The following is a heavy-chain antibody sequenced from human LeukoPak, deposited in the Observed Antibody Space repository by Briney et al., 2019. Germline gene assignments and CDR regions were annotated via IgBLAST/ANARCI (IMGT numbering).Heavy chain of an antibody. D-gene: IGHD1-14*01. Sequence: ASVKVSCKASGYTFTTHYIYWVRQAPGQGLEWMGKIDPSNGMTTYARKFQGRVIMTGDTSSNTVHMELSGLTSDDTAVYYCARGDANHHYGMDVWGQGTTVTVSS. CDR1: GYTFTTHY. J-gene: IGHJ6*02. CDR3: ARGDANHHYGMDV. CDR2: IDPSNGMT. V-gene: IGHV1-46*01.